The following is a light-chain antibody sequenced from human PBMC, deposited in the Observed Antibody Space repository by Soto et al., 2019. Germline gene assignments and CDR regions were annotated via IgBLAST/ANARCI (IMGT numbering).Light chain of an antibody. CDR1: SSDVGGYNY. CDR2: EVS. CDR3: NSYTTNSTFV. Sequence: QSVLTQPASVSGSPGQWITISCTGTSSDVGGYNYVSWYQQHPGKAPKLMMYEVSNRPSGVSNRFSGSRSGNTASLTISGLQSEDEAEYYCNSYTTNSTFVFGTGTKLTVL. J-gene: IGLJ1*01. V-gene: IGLV2-14*01.